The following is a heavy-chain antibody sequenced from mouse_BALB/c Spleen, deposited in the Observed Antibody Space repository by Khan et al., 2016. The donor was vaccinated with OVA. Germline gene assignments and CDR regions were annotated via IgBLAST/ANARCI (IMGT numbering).Heavy chain of an antibody. D-gene: IGHD2-12*01. J-gene: IGHJ4*01. Sequence: QIQLVQSGPEMKKPGETVKISCKASGYTFTNYGMNWVKQSPGKALKWMGWINTFTGEPTYADDFKGRFAFSLETSASTAYLQINNLKNEDTATYFCARPPYFTYSLDHWGQGTSVTVSS. CDR2: INTFTGEP. CDR1: GYTFTNYG. CDR3: ARPPYFTYSLDH. V-gene: IGHV9-3-1*01.